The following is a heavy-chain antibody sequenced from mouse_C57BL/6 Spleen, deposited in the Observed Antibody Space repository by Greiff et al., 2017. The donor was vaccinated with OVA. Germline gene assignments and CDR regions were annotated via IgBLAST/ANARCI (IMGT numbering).Heavy chain of an antibody. CDR3: ASLYSNYDYYAMDY. CDR2: INPNYGTT. D-gene: IGHD2-5*01. V-gene: IGHV1-39*01. J-gene: IGHJ4*01. CDR1: GYSFTDYN. Sequence: VQLKESGPELVKPGASVKISCKASGYSFTDYNMNWVKQSNGKSLEWIGVINPNYGTTSYNQKFKGKATLTVDQSSSTAYMQLNSLTSEDSAVYYCASLYSNYDYYAMDYWGQGTSVTVSS.